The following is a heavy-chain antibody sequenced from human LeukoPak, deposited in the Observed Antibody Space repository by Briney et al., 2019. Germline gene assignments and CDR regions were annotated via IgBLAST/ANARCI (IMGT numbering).Heavy chain of an antibody. J-gene: IGHJ4*02. D-gene: IGHD3-22*01. V-gene: IGHV5-51*01. CDR1: GYSFTTYW. CDR3: ARRYTSDSSAYTLDY. Sequence: GESLKISCKGSGYSFTTYWIGWVRQMPGKGLEWMGMIYPGDSDTRYSPSFEGQVTISVDKSISTAYLQWSSLKASDTAMYYCARRYTSDSSAYTLDYWGQGTLVTVSS. CDR2: IYPGDSDT.